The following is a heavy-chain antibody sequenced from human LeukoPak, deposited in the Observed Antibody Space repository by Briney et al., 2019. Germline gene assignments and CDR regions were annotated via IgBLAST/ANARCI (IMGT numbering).Heavy chain of an antibody. D-gene: IGHD5-18*01. CDR1: GLTFRDSA. J-gene: IGHJ4*02. CDR3: ASHSSRGYSYGLDY. CDR2: IRSKAYGGTT. V-gene: IGHV3-49*04. Sequence: GGSLRLSCTASGLTFRDSAISWVRQAPGKGLEWVCFIRSKAYGGTTEYAASVKGRFTISRDDSKSVAYLQMNSLKSEDTDVYYCASHSSRGYSYGLDYWGQGILVTVSS.